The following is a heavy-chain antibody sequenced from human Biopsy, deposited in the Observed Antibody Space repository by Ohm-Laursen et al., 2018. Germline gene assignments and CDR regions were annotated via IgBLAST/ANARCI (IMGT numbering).Heavy chain of an antibody. Sequence: SETLSLTCTVSGGSISSSTTYYWAWLRQPPGKGLEWIGSIYNTETTFYNPSLKSRVTISVDTSTNQFSLKVSSVTAADTALYFCARHPTGFWFDPWGHGTLDTVSS. CDR2: IYNTETT. V-gene: IGHV4-39*01. J-gene: IGHJ5*02. CDR3: ARHPTGFWFDP. CDR1: GGSISSSTTYY.